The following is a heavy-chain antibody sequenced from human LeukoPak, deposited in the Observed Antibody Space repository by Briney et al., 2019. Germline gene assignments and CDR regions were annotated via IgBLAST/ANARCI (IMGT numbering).Heavy chain of an antibody. CDR1: GFTFSSYS. J-gene: IGHJ3*02. V-gene: IGHV3-21*01. CDR3: ARVHPDDSSGWYRFAFDI. Sequence: PGGSLRLSCAASGFTFSSYSMNWVRQAPGKGLEWVSSISSSSSYIYYADSVKGRFTISRDNAKNSLYLQMNSLRAEDTAVYYCARVHPDDSSGWYRFAFDIWGQGTMVTVSS. D-gene: IGHD6-19*01. CDR2: ISSSSSYI.